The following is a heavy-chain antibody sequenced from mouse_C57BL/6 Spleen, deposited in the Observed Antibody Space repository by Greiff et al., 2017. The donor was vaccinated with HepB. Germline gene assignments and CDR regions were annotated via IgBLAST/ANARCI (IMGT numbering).Heavy chain of an antibody. J-gene: IGHJ4*01. D-gene: IGHD2-4*01. Sequence: EVQVVESGGGLVQSGRSLRLSCATSGFTFIDFYMEWVRQAPGKGLEWIAASRNKANDYTTEYSASVKGRFIVSRDTSQSILYLQMNALRAEDTAIYYCARVPLYDYDRAYYAMDYWGQGTSVTVSS. CDR3: ARVPLYDYDRAYYAMDY. V-gene: IGHV7-1*01. CDR2: SRNKANDYTT. CDR1: GFTFIDFY.